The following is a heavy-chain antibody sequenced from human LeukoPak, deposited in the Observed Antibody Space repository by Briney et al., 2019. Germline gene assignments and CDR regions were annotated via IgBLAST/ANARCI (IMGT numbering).Heavy chain of an antibody. D-gene: IGHD2-2*01. CDR2: ISSSSSTI. J-gene: IGHJ1*01. V-gene: IGHV3-48*01. Sequence: GGSLRLSCAASGFTFSSYSMNWVRQAPGKGLEWVSYISSSSSTIYYADSVKGRFTISRDNAKNSLYLQMNSLRAEDTAVYYCPRGYCSSTSCYPRYFQHWGQGTLVTVSS. CDR1: GFTFSSYS. CDR3: PRGYCSSTSCYPRYFQH.